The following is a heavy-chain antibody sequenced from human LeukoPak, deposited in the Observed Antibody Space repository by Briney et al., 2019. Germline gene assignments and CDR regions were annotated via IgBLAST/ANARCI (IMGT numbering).Heavy chain of an antibody. V-gene: IGHV4-4*07. Sequence: SETLSLTCTVSGGSISSYYWTWIRQPAGKGLEWIGRIFPSGNTNYNPSLKSRVTISVDTSKNQFSLKLSSVTAADTAVYYCARGQYYYGSGSYYRQSYYYYGMDVWDQGTTVTVSS. J-gene: IGHJ6*02. D-gene: IGHD3-10*01. CDR2: IFPSGNT. CDR3: ARGQYYYGSGSYYRQSYYYYGMDV. CDR1: GGSISSYY.